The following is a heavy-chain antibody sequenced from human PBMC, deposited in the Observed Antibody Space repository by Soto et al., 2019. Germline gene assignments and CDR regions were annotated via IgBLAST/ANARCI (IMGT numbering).Heavy chain of an antibody. CDR1: GGSISSYY. J-gene: IGHJ4*02. Sequence: SETLSLTCTVSGGSISSYYWSWIRQPPGKGLEWIAYIHNSGSTNYDPSLKSRVTTSLDTSKNQFSLKLSSVTAADTAVYYCAGSGGSYYFNYWGQGTPVTVSS. V-gene: IGHV4-59*01. CDR2: IHNSGST. D-gene: IGHD1-26*01. CDR3: AGSGGSYYFNY.